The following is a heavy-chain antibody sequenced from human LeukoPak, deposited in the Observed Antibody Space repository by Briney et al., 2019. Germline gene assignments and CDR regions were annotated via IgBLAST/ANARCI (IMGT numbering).Heavy chain of an antibody. V-gene: IGHV1-2*02. CDR2: INPNSGGT. D-gene: IGHD6-19*01. CDR3: ARVIYSSGWPLLYYYYMDV. J-gene: IGHJ6*03. Sequence: ASVKVSCKASGYTFTGYYMHWVRQAPGQGLEWMGWINPNSGGTNYAQKFQGRVTMTRDTSISTAYMELRSLRSDDTAVYYCARVIYSSGWPLLYYYYMDVWGKGTTVTVSS. CDR1: GYTFTGYY.